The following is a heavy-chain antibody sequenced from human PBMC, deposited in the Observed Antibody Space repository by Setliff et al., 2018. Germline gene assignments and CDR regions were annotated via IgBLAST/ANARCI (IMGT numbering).Heavy chain of an antibody. J-gene: IGHJ4*02. CDR3: ARDNTILGATDY. CDR2: INHSGST. Sequence: SETLSLTCTVYGGSFSDYYWGWIRQPPGKGLEWIAEINHSGSTNYNPSLKSRVTISVDTSRNQFSLNLTSVTAADTALYFCARDNTILGATDYWGQGALVTVSS. D-gene: IGHD1-26*01. CDR1: GGSFSDYY. V-gene: IGHV4-34*01.